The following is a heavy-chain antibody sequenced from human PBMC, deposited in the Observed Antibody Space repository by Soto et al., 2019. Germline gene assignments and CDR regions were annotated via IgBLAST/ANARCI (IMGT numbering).Heavy chain of an antibody. D-gene: IGHD1-26*01. CDR1: GYSFTSLD. J-gene: IGHJ4*02. CDR3: ARGVSAGVDY. Sequence: QVQLVQSGAEVRESGASVKVSCKASGYSFTSLDINWVRQTAGQGLEWMGWMEPSTGRTGYAQKFQGRVTMTSDTSINTAYMELTTLTSDDTAFYYCARGVSAGVDYWGQGTLVIVSS. V-gene: IGHV1-8*01. CDR2: MEPSTGRT.